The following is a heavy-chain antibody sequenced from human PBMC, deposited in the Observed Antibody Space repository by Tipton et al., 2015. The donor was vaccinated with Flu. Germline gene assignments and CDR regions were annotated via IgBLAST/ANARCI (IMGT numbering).Heavy chain of an antibody. V-gene: IGHV2-70*11. J-gene: IGHJ4*02. CDR3: AGIVRPGYEDSRSGPAEAFDY. D-gene: IGHD3-10*01. CDR1: GFSLSSSGMC. CDR2: IDWDDDK. Sequence: LVKPTQTLTLTRTFSGFSLSSSGMCVSWIRQPPGKALEWLARIDWDDDKYYSTSLKTRLTISKDTSKNQVVLTMTNMDPVDTAKYYCAGIVRPGYEDSRSGPAEAFDYWGQGTLVTVSS.